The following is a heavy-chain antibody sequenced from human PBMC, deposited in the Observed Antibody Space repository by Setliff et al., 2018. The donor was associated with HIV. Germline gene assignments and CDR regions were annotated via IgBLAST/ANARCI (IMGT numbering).Heavy chain of an antibody. CDR2: IYHSGST. CDR1: GYSVSSAYY. V-gene: IGHV4-38-2*02. D-gene: IGHD6-13*01. CDR3: ARGIAAAGR. J-gene: IGHJ4*02. Sequence: PSETLSLTCTVFGYSVSSAYYWGWVRQSPGRGLGPPGRGLEFMGHIYHSGSTYYSPSLGSRVTILVDTSKNQFSLKLSSVTAADTAVYYCARGIAAAGRWGQGTQVTVSS.